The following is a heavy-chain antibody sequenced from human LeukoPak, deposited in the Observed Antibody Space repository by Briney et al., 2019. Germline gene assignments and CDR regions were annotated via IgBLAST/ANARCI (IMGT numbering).Heavy chain of an antibody. J-gene: IGHJ3*02. V-gene: IGHV3-23*01. CDR1: GFTFSSYW. D-gene: IGHD3-22*01. Sequence: GGSLRLSCAASGFTFSSYWMHWVRQAPGKGLEWVSAISGSGGSTYYADSVKGRFTISRDNSKNTLYLQMNSLRAEDTAVYYCAKDRSATMIVVVPDAFDIWGQGTMVTVSS. CDR3: AKDRSATMIVVVPDAFDI. CDR2: ISGSGGST.